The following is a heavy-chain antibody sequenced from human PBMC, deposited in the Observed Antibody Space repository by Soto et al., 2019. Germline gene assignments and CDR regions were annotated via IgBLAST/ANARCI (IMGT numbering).Heavy chain of an antibody. D-gene: IGHD5-12*01. CDR2: IYSGGST. J-gene: IGHJ4*02. Sequence: VQVVESGGGLIQPGGSLRLSCEVSRFSVTANYMSWVRQAPGKGLEWVSVIYSGGSTYYIDSVKGRFSISRDISKNTFYLQMNSLRAEDTAVYYCHGYGYWGQGTLVTVSS. V-gene: IGHV3-53*01. CDR3: HGYGY. CDR1: RFSVTANY.